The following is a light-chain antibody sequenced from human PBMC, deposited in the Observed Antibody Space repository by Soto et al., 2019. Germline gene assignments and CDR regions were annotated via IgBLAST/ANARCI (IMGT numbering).Light chain of an antibody. CDR2: AAS. Sequence: AIRMTQSPSSFSASTGDRVTITCRASQGISSYLAWYQQKPGKAPKLLIYAASTLQSGVPSRFSGSGSGTDFTLTISCLQFEDFATYYCQQYHSYPLPFGGGTKVDVK. CDR3: QQYHSYPLP. J-gene: IGKJ4*01. V-gene: IGKV1-8*01. CDR1: QGISSY.